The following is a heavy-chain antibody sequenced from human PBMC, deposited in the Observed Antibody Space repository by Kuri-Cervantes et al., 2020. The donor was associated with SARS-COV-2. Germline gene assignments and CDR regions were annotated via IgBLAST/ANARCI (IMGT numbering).Heavy chain of an antibody. J-gene: IGHJ4*02. Sequence: GGSLRLSCAASGFTFSSYAMSWVRQAPGKGLEWVSAISSSGSTIYYADSVKGRFTISRDNAKNSLYLHMNSLRAEDTAVYYCARGGSYYQAFDYWGQGTLVTVSS. CDR2: ISSSGSTI. CDR3: ARGGSYYQAFDY. CDR1: GFTFSSYA. V-gene: IGHV3-48*04. D-gene: IGHD1-26*01.